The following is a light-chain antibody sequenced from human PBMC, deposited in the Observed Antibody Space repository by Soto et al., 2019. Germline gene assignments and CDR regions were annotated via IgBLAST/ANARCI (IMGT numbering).Light chain of an antibody. V-gene: IGKV3-15*01. CDR2: GAS. J-gene: IGKJ1*01. Sequence: IKMTQSPATLSVYHGERATLSCRASQSVGGNLAWYQQKFVQAPRLLIDGASSRATGISARFSGSGSGTEFTLTISSLQSEDFAVYYCQQYNNWWTFGQGTKV. CDR3: QQYNNWWT. CDR1: QSVGGN.